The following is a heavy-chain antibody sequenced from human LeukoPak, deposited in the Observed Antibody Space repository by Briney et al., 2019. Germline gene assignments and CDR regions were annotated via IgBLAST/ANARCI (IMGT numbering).Heavy chain of an antibody. CDR1: GFRFSGYS. Sequence: PGGSLRLSCEASGFRFSGYSMNWVRQAPGKGLEWVSYISHTGSTMSYADSVKGRFTISRDNARNSLHLQMNSLRAEDTAVYYCAIPPLSGTGSSRPLAEMDIWGQGTTATVSS. V-gene: IGHV3-48*04. CDR3: AIPPLSGTGSSRPLAEMDI. CDR2: ISHTGSTM. D-gene: IGHD3-10*01. J-gene: IGHJ6*02.